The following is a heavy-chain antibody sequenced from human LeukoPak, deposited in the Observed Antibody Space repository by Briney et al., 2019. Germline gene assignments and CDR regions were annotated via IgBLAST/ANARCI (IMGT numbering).Heavy chain of an antibody. Sequence: GGSLRLSCAASGFTFSSYAMHWVRQAPGKGLERVAVISYDGSNKYYADSVKGRFTISRDNSKNTLYLQMNSLRAEDTAVYYCARDPVGYYFDYWGQGTLVTVSS. CDR2: ISYDGSNK. CDR1: GFTFSSYA. V-gene: IGHV3-30*04. J-gene: IGHJ4*02. D-gene: IGHD1-26*01. CDR3: ARDPVGYYFDY.